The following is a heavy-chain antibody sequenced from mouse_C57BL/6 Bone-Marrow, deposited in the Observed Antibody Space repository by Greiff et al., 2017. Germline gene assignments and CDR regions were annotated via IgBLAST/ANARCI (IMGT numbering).Heavy chain of an antibody. CDR3: ARGNYVDY. V-gene: IGHV1-61*01. J-gene: IGHJ2*01. Sequence: QVQLQQPGAELVRPGSSVKLSCKASGYTFTSYWMDWVKQRPGQGLEWIGNIYPSDSETHYNQKFKDKATLTVDKSSSTAYMQLSSLTSEDSAVDSCARGNYVDYWGQGTTLTVSS. CDR1: GYTFTSYW. CDR2: IYPSDSET.